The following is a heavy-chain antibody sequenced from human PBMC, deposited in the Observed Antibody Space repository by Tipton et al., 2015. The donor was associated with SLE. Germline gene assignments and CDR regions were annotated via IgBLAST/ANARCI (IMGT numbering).Heavy chain of an antibody. J-gene: IGHJ3*02. D-gene: IGHD6-6*01. V-gene: IGHV4-4*07. CDR1: GGSISSYY. CDR2: FYTGGGT. CDR3: ARRDSSSSGRAFDI. Sequence: TLSLTCTVSGGSISSYYWSWIRQPAGKGLEWIGRFYTGGGTNYNPSLKSRVIMSVDTSKNQFSLKLSSVTAADTAVYYCARRDSSSSGRAFDIWGQGTIVTVSS.